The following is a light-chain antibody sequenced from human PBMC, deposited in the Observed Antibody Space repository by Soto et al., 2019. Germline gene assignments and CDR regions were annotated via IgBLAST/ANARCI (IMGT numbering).Light chain of an antibody. CDR1: HSVDSTH. V-gene: IGKV3-20*01. Sequence: EIVLTQSPGTLSLSPGERATLSCRTSHSVDSTHLAWYQQKPGQAPRLLIYGASGRATGIPDRFGGSGSGTDFTLTISRLEPEAFAVYYCQHYGDSRTFGQGTKVEVK. J-gene: IGKJ1*01. CDR2: GAS. CDR3: QHYGDSRT.